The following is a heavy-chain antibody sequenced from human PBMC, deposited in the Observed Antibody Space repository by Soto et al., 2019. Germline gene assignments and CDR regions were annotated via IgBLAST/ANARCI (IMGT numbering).Heavy chain of an antibody. Sequence: ASVKVSCKASGGTFSSYAISWVRQAPGQGLEWMGGIIPIFGTANYAQKFQGRVTITADESTSTAYMELSSLRSEDTAVYYCARSEGEARPSDYWGQGTLGTVSS. CDR3: ARSEGEARPSDY. D-gene: IGHD6-6*01. CDR2: IIPIFGTA. V-gene: IGHV1-69*13. J-gene: IGHJ4*02. CDR1: GGTFSSYA.